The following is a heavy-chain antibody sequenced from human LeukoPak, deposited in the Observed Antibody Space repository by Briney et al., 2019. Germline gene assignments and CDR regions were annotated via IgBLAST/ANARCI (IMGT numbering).Heavy chain of an antibody. CDR3: ARGGDFWSGYKYYFDY. V-gene: IGHV4-61*02. CDR1: GGSITSDTYY. Sequence: SETLSLTCTVSGGSITSDTYYWSWIRQPAGKGLEWIGRIYSSGSTNYNPSLKSRVTISVDTSKNQFSLKLSSVTAADTAVYYCARGGDFWSGYKYYFDYWGQGTLVTVSS. J-gene: IGHJ4*02. D-gene: IGHD3-3*01. CDR2: IYSSGST.